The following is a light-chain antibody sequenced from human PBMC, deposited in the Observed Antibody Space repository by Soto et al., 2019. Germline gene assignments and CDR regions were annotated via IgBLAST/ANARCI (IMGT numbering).Light chain of an antibody. CDR3: SSYTGSTTLVV. Sequence: QSALTQPASVSGSPGQSISISCTGTSSDVGSYNSVSWYQQHPGKAPKLMIFEVSNRPSGVSNRFSGSKSGNTASLTISGLQADDEGDYYCSSYTGSTTLVVFGGGTKLTVL. CDR1: SSDVGSYNS. J-gene: IGLJ3*02. CDR2: EVS. V-gene: IGLV2-14*01.